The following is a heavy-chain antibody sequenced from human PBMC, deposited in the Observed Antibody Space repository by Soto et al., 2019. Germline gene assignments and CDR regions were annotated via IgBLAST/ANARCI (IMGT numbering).Heavy chain of an antibody. CDR3: ARGVLELRGVAFDL. CDR2: IIPILGIA. V-gene: IGHV1-69*02. J-gene: IGHJ3*01. Sequence: ASVKVSCKASGGTFSSYTISWVRQAPGQGLEWMGRIIPILGIANYAQKFRGRFTISRDISKNTLYLQVNSLRAEDTAVYYCARGVLELRGVAFDLWGQGTMVTVSS. D-gene: IGHD1-26*01. CDR1: GGTFSSYT.